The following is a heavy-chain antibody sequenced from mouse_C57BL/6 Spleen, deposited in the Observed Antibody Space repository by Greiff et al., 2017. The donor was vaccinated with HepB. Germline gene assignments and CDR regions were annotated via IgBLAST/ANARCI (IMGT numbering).Heavy chain of an antibody. V-gene: IGHV1-85*01. J-gene: IGHJ4*01. D-gene: IGHD1-1*01. CDR2: IYPRDGST. CDR1: GYTFTSYD. CDR3: ARRGGVYYGRNYAMDY. Sequence: VQLQHSGPELVKPGASVKLSCKASGYTFTSYDINWVKQRPGQGLEWIGWIYPRDGSTKYNEKFKGKATLTVDTSSSTAYMELHSLTSEDSAVYFCARRGGVYYGRNYAMDYWGQGTSVTVSS.